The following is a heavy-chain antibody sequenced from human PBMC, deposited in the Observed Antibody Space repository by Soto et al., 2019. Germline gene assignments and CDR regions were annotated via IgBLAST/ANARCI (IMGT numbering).Heavy chain of an antibody. CDR1: GGTFSTYS. CDR2: INPFFGAA. Sequence: QVQLVQSGAEGKKPGSSVKVSCKASGGTFSTYSINWVRQAPGQGLEWMGGINPFFGAANYAQKFQGRVTITADESTSTAHMELSSLRSDDTAVYYCARDYGHDCSGGNCYFYFWGQGTLVTVSS. V-gene: IGHV1-69*01. CDR3: ARDYGHDCSGGNCYFYF. J-gene: IGHJ4*02. D-gene: IGHD2-15*01.